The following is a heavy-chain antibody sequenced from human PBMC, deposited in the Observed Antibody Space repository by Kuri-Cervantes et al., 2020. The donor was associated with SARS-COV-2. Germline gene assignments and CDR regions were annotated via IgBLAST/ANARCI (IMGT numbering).Heavy chain of an antibody. Sequence: GGSLRLSCAASGFTFSSYAMHWVRQAPDKGLEWVAVISYDGSNKYYADSVKGRFTISRDNSKNTLYLQMNSLRAEDTAVYYCARDQTYYYDSSGYPGDYWGQGTLVTVSS. CDR1: GFTFSSYA. CDR3: ARDQTYYYDSSGYPGDY. CDR2: ISYDGSNK. V-gene: IGHV3-30-3*01. D-gene: IGHD3-22*01. J-gene: IGHJ4*02.